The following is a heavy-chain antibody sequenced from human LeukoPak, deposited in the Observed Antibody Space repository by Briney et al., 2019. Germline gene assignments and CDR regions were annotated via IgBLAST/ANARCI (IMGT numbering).Heavy chain of an antibody. J-gene: IGHJ6*03. CDR2: IYYSGST. CDR1: GGSISSYY. D-gene: IGHD4-11*01. Sequence: SETLSLTCTVSGGSISSYYWSWIRQPPGKGLEWIGYIYYSGSTIYNPSLKSRVTISVDTSKNQFSLKLSSVTAADTAVYYCARVPASNYYYYYYMDVWGKGTTVTVSS. CDR3: ARVPASNYYYYYYMDV. V-gene: IGHV4-59*01.